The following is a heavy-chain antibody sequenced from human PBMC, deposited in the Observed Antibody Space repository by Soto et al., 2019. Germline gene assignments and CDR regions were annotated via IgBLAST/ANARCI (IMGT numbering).Heavy chain of an antibody. J-gene: IGHJ6*02. CDR2: IYYSGST. CDR1: GGSISSGGYY. Sequence: PSETLSLTCTVSGGSISSGGYYWSWIRQHPGKGLEWIGYIYYSGSTYYNPSLKSRVTISVDTSKNQFSLKLSSVTAADTAVYYCARDQPPHYYGMDVWGQGITVTVSS. V-gene: IGHV4-31*03. CDR3: ARDQPPHYYGMDV.